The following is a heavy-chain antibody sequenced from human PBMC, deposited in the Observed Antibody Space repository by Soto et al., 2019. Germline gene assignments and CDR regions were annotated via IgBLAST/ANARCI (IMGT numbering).Heavy chain of an antibody. Sequence: QVHLQASGPGLVKPSETLSLTCTVSGGSLSSYSWSWIRQSPGGGLEWIGNVDYSGTSNHNPSLKSRVTMSARTPRNQFSLKLTSVTAADTDVYFGSRDRGGEVWACDLWGRGTLITVSS. CDR3: SRDRGGEVWACDL. J-gene: IGHJ2*01. V-gene: IGHV4-59*01. CDR1: GGSLSSYS. D-gene: IGHD3-10*01. CDR2: VDYSGTS.